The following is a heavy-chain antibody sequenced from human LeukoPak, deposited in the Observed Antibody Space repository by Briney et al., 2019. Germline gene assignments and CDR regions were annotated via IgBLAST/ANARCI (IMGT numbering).Heavy chain of an antibody. CDR2: ISYDGSNK. V-gene: IGHV3-30-3*01. CDR1: GFTFSSYA. Sequence: GGSLRLSCAASGFTFSSYAMHWVRQAPGKGLEWVAVISYDGSNKYYADSVKGRFTISRDNSKNALYLQMNSLRVEDTAVYYCAKDSRPILTGYYKESSHFDDWGQGTLVTVSS. D-gene: IGHD3-9*01. J-gene: IGHJ4*02. CDR3: AKDSRPILTGYYKESSHFDD.